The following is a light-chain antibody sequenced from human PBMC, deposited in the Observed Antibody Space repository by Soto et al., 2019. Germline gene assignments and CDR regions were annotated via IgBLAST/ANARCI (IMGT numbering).Light chain of an antibody. CDR2: GAS. J-gene: IGKJ1*01. CDR3: QQNINCPQT. V-gene: IGKV1-39*01. CDR1: QTISSN. Sequence: TPMTLTPCSMSASVGDSIAITCRASQTISSNLNWYQQKPGEAPKLLIYGASNMQSGIPARFSGSGSGTDFTLTISSLQSEDFAAYYCQQNINCPQTFGQGTKVDIK.